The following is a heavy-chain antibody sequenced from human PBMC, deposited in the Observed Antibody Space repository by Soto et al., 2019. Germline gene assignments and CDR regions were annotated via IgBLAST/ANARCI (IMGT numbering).Heavy chain of an antibody. CDR2: MNPKSGNT. Sequence: QVELVQSGPEVKKPGASVKVSCKASGYTFTGYYMHWVRQATGQGPEWMGWMNPKSGNTGYAQKFQGRVSMTRDNSKTTAYMELSSLGSEDTAVYYCVRAPLDYYSADYFDTWGQGTQVTVSS. J-gene: IGHJ4*02. CDR3: VRAPLDYYSADYFDT. D-gene: IGHD3-10*01. CDR1: GYTFTGYY. V-gene: IGHV1-8*02.